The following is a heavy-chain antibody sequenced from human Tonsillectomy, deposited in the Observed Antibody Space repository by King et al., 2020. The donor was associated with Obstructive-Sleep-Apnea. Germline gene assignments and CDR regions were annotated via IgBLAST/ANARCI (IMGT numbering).Heavy chain of an antibody. Sequence: VQLVESGGGLVQPGGSLRLSCAASGFTFSSYAMSWVRQAPGKGLEWVSAISGSGGSTYYADSVKGRFTISRDNSKNTLYLQMNSLRAEDTAVYYCAKDAKEYDSTYHYYGMDVWGQGTTVTVSS. CDR3: AKDAKEYDSTYHYYGMDV. CDR2: ISGSGGST. V-gene: IGHV3-23*04. J-gene: IGHJ6*02. D-gene: IGHD3-3*01. CDR1: GFTFSSYA.